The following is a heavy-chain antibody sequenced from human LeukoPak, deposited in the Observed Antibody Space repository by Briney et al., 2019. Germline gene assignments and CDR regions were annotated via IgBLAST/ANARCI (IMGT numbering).Heavy chain of an antibody. CDR3: ARGDSGSYVFDY. D-gene: IGHD1-26*01. CDR1: GGSFSGYY. V-gene: IGHV4-34*01. CDR2: INHSGST. J-gene: IGHJ4*02. Sequence: SETLSLTCAVYGGSFSGYYWSRIRQPPGKGLEWIVEINHSGSTNYNPSLKSRVTISVDTSKNQFSLKLSSVTAADTALYYCARGDSGSYVFDYWGQGTLVTVSS.